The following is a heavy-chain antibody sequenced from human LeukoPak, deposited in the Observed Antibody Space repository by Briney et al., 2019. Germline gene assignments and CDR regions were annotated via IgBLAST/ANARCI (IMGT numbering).Heavy chain of an antibody. D-gene: IGHD3-10*01. V-gene: IGHV3-64*01. CDR2: INSNGGST. J-gene: IGHJ6*03. Sequence: GGSLRLSCVASGFTFSSYAMHWVRQTPGKGLEYVSGINSNGGSTHYANSVKGRFTISRDNSKHTLYLQMGSLRTEDMAVYYCASGPGSYYYYYMDVWGKGTTVTVSS. CDR3: ASGPGSYYYYYMDV. CDR1: GFTFSSYA.